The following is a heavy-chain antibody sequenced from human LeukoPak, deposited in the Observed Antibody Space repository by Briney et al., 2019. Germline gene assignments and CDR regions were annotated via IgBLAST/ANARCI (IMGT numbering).Heavy chain of an antibody. V-gene: IGHV3-53*01. CDR1: GFSVSSNY. Sequence: PGGSLRLSCAASGFSVSSNYMSWVRQAPGKGLEWVSVMYIDGSTYYADSVKGRFTISRDISKNTLYLQMSSLRGEDAAVYYCARDREGGYDYWGQGTLVTVSP. D-gene: IGHD5-12*01. CDR3: ARDREGGYDY. J-gene: IGHJ4*02. CDR2: MYIDGST.